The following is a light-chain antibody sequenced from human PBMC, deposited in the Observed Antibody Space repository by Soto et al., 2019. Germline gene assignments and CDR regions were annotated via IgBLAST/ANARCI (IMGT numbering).Light chain of an antibody. V-gene: IGKV3-20*01. CDR3: QQYSSSPRT. Sequence: EIVLTQSPGTLSLSPGERATLSCRASQSVSSTYLAWYQQKPGQAPRLLIYGASSRATGIPDRFSGSGSGTDFTLTIHRLEPEDFAVYYCQQYSSSPRTFGQGTKVEIK. J-gene: IGKJ1*01. CDR2: GAS. CDR1: QSVSSTY.